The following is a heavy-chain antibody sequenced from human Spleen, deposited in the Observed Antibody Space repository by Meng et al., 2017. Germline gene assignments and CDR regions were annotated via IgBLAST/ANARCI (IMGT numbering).Heavy chain of an antibody. CDR2: INPKSGDT. CDR1: GYNFPDYY. Sequence: ASVKVSCKPSGYNFPDYYIHWVRRAPGQGLEWMGRINPKSGDTHYAQKFQARVTMTGDTSISTAYMELRSLRSDDTAVYYCARDFYPYERYCNGGSCYHRFDYWGQGTLVTVSS. V-gene: IGHV1-2*06. CDR3: ARDFYPYERYCNGGSCYHRFDY. D-gene: IGHD2-15*01. J-gene: IGHJ4*02.